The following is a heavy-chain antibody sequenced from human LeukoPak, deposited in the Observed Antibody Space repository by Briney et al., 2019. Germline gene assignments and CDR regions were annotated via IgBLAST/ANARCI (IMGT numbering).Heavy chain of an antibody. CDR1: GGTFSSYA. CDR3: ARAQEMATMRGWYFDL. CDR2: IIPIFGTA. D-gene: IGHD5-24*01. Sequence: GASVKVSCKASGGTFSSYAISWVRQAPGQGLEWMGGIIPIFGTANYAQKFQGRVTITTDESTSTAYMELSSLRSEDTAVYYCARAQEMATMRGWYFDLWGRGTLVTLSS. J-gene: IGHJ2*01. V-gene: IGHV1-69*05.